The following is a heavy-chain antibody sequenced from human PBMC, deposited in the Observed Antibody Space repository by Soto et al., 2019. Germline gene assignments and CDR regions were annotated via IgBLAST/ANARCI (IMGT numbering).Heavy chain of an antibody. J-gene: IGHJ4*02. D-gene: IGHD6-13*01. Sequence: SETLSLTCTVTGDPVISYYWCWMRQPPGKGLECMGYVYYSGSNNYNPSLKSRVTISVDTSKNQISLRLKSVTAADTAVYYCARAETSGIHYFDYWVQGSLVTDSS. CDR2: VYYSGSN. CDR3: ARAETSGIHYFDY. V-gene: IGHV4-59*02. CDR1: GDPVISYY.